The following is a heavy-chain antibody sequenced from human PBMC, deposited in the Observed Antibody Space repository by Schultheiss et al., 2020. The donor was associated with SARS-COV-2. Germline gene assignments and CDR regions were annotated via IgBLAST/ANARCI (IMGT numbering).Heavy chain of an antibody. D-gene: IGHD6-19*01. CDR2: IYTSGST. J-gene: IGHJ5*02. V-gene: IGHV4-38-2*01. CDR3: RAGTGDWFDP. Sequence: SETLSLTCAVSGYSISSGYYWGWIRQPPGKGLEWIGRIYTSGSTNYNPSLKSRVTISVDTSKNQFSLKLSSVTAADTAVYYCRAGTGDWFDPWGQGTLVTVSS. CDR1: GYSISSGYY.